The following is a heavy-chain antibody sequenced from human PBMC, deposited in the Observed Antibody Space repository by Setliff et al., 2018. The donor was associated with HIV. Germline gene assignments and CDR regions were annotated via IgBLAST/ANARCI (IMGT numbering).Heavy chain of an antibody. J-gene: IGHJ5*02. V-gene: IGHV4-4*07. CDR3: AREGSEAVDYEANWFDP. CDR2: ASGSGST. CDR1: GGSIRSYS. D-gene: IGHD4-17*01. Sequence: SETLSLTCSVSGGSIRSYSWSWIRQPAGKDLEGIGRASGSGSTNYNASLKSRVTMSVDTSKNHFSLKLSSVTAADTAMYYCAREGSEAVDYEANWFDPWGHGTLVTVSS.